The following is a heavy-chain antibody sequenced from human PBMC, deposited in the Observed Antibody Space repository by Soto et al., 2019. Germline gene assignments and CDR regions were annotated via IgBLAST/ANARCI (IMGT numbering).Heavy chain of an antibody. J-gene: IGHJ6*02. CDR2: ISYDGRYK. Sequence: QVQLVESGGGVIQPGRSLRLSCAASGFTFSTYGMHWVRQAPGKGLEWVGLISYDGRYKYYPDSVKGRFTISRDNSKNTLYLQMTSLGPEDTAVYYSAKDPTYDSSGYYFYYGPDVWGQVTTVTVS. V-gene: IGHV3-30*18. CDR3: AKDPTYDSSGYYFYYGPDV. D-gene: IGHD3-22*01. CDR1: GFTFSTYG.